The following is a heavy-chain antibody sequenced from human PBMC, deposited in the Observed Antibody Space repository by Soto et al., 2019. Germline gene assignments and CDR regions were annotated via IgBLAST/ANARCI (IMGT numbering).Heavy chain of an antibody. Sequence: SETLSLTCAVSGDSISSDKWWSWVRQPPGKGLEWIGEVYHSGNTNYNPSLKSRVIISVDKPKNQFSLKLSSVTDADTAMYYCARYGSGSSVWFDPWGQGTLVTVSS. CDR1: GDSISSDKW. CDR2: VYHSGNT. D-gene: IGHD3-10*01. V-gene: IGHV4-4*02. CDR3: ARYGSGSSVWFDP. J-gene: IGHJ5*02.